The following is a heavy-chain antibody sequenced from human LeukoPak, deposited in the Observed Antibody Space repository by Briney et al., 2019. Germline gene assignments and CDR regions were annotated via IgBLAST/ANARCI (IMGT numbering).Heavy chain of an antibody. CDR3: AKTKYYDFWSGRVGYYYMDV. CDR2: ISGGGGST. Sequence: GSLRLSCAASGFTFSNYAMSWVRQAPGKGLEWVSGISGGGGSTYYADSVKGRFTISRDNSKNTLYLQMNSLRAEDTAVYYCAKTKYYDFWSGRVGYYYMDVWGKGTTVIVSS. D-gene: IGHD3-3*01. J-gene: IGHJ6*03. CDR1: GFTFSNYA. V-gene: IGHV3-23*01.